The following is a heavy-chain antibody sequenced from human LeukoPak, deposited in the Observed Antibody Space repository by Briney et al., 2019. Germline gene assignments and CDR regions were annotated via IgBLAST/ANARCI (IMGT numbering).Heavy chain of an antibody. V-gene: IGHV3-21*01. Sequence: PGGSLRLSCAASGFTFSSYSMNWVRQAPGKGLEWVSSISSSSSYIYYADSVKGRFTISRDNAKNSLYLQMNSLRAEDTAVYYCARVPGPSPNSSKEYWGQGTLVTVSA. CDR3: ARVPGPSPNSSKEY. D-gene: IGHD6-13*01. CDR1: GFTFSSYS. J-gene: IGHJ4*02. CDR2: ISSSSSYI.